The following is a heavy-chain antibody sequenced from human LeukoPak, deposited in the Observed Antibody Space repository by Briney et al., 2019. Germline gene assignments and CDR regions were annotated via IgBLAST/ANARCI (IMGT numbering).Heavy chain of an antibody. V-gene: IGHV3-23*01. CDR3: ARDGEGYCSSTSCYRVTFDY. CDR1: GFTFSSYA. Sequence: GGSLRLSCAASGFTFSSYAMSWVRQAPGKGLEWASAIRHSSSDTYYVDSVKGRFTISRDNSKNTLYMQMNSLRAEDTAVYYCARDGEGYCSSTSCYRVTFDYWGQGTLVTVSS. CDR2: IRHSSSDT. D-gene: IGHD2-2*02. J-gene: IGHJ4*02.